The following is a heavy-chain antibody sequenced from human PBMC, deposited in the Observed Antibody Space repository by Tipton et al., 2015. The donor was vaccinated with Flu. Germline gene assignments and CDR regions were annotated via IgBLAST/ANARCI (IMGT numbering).Heavy chain of an antibody. CDR3: AKDISVSGSDYLDS. J-gene: IGHJ4*02. Sequence: QVQQVQSGGRVVQPGTSLRLSCAASGFTFSRSGMHWVRQAPGRGLEWVAVIWFDGSNTYYADSVKGRFTISRDNSKNTLYLQMSSLGADDTAVYYCAKDISVSGSDYLDSWGQGTLVTVSS. CDR1: GFTFSRSG. CDR2: IWFDGSNT. V-gene: IGHV3-33*06. D-gene: IGHD3-10*01.